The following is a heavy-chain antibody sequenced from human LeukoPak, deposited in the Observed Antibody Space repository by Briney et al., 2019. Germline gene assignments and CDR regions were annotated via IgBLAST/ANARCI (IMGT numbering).Heavy chain of an antibody. CDR3: ARDPWGNWFDP. J-gene: IGHJ5*02. CDR2: ISSSGSTI. V-gene: IGHV3-11*01. CDR1: GFTFSDYY. Sequence: GGSLRLSCAASGFTFSDYYMSWIRQATGKGLEWVSYISSSGSTIYYADSVKGRFTISRDNAKNSLYLQMNSLRAEDTAVYCCARDPWGNWFDPWGQGTLVTVSS. D-gene: IGHD3-16*01.